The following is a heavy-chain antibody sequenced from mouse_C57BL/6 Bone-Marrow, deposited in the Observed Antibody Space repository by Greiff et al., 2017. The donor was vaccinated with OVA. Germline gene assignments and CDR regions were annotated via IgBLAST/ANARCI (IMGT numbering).Heavy chain of an antibody. CDR1: GFNIKDYY. J-gene: IGHJ4*01. CDR2: IDPEDGET. D-gene: IGHD1-1*01. Sequence: VQLQQSGAELVKPGASVKLSCTASGFNIKDYYMHWVKQRTEQGLEWIGRIDPEDGETKYAPTFQGKATITADTSSNTAYLQLSSLTSEDTAVYYCAHLSHMDYWGQGTSVTVAS. V-gene: IGHV14-2*01. CDR3: AHLSHMDY.